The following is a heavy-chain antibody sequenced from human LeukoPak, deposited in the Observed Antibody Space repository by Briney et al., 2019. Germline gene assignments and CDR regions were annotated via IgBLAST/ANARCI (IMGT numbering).Heavy chain of an antibody. Sequence: SETLSLTCTVSGGSMSGYFWSWIRQPPGKGLEWIGYIHYNGITNYNPSLKSRVSISQDTSKNQFSLKVTSLTAADTGVYYCARDKGTNWFGPWGQGTLVTVSS. J-gene: IGHJ5*02. CDR2: IHYNGIT. CDR1: GGSMSGYF. D-gene: IGHD1-7*01. CDR3: ARDKGTNWFGP. V-gene: IGHV4-59*01.